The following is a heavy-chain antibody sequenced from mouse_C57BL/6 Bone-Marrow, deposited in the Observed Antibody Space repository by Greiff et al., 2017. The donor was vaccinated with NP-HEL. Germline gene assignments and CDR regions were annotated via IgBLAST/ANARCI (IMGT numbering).Heavy chain of an antibody. Sequence: EVQRVESGGGLVKPGGSLKLSCAASGFTFSSYAMSWVRQTPEKRLEWVATISDGGSYTYYPDNVKGRFTISRDNAKNNLYLQMSHLKSEDTAMYYCARYYGSSYNGFAYWGQGTLVTVSA. D-gene: IGHD1-1*01. V-gene: IGHV5-4*01. CDR3: ARYYGSSYNGFAY. CDR2: ISDGGSYT. CDR1: GFTFSSYA. J-gene: IGHJ3*01.